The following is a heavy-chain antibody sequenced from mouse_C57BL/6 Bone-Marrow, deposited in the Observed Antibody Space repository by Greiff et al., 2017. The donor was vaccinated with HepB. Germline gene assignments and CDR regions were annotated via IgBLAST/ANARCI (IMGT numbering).Heavy chain of an antibody. Sequence: QVQLKESGPGLVKPSQSLFLTCSITGFPITSGYYWIWIRQSPGKPLEWMGYITHSGETFYNPSLQSPISITRETSKNQFFLQLNSVTTEDTAMYYCAGDNWEEYFDYWGQGTTLTVSS. V-gene: IGHV12-3*01. CDR1: GFPITSGYY. D-gene: IGHD4-1*01. CDR2: ITHSGET. CDR3: AGDNWEEYFDY. J-gene: IGHJ2*01.